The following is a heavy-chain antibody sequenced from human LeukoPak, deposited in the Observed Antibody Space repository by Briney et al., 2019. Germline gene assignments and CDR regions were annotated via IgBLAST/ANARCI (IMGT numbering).Heavy chain of an antibody. Sequence: GGSLRLSCAASGFTFSSYWMNWARQAPGKGLEWVAVISYDGSNKYYADSVKGRFTISRDNSKNTLYLQMNSLRAEDTAVYYCASVPGYSSYWGQGTLVTVSS. CDR2: ISYDGSNK. V-gene: IGHV3-30*03. D-gene: IGHD6-19*01. J-gene: IGHJ4*02. CDR3: ASVPGYSSY. CDR1: GFTFSSYW.